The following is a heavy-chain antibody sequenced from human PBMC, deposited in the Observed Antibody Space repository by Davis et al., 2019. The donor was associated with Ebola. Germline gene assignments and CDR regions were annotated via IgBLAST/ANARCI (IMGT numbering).Heavy chain of an antibody. V-gene: IGHV3-7*01. CDR1: GFTFNTYW. Sequence: GESLKISCAATGFTFNTYWMSWLRQAPGRGLEWVANINQDGTEEYYVDSVKGRFTVSRDNSKNTLYLQMGRLRSDDTAMYYCVYQLLSVDCDWGQGTLVTVSS. CDR2: INQDGTEE. D-gene: IGHD2-2*01. CDR3: VYQLLSVDCD. J-gene: IGHJ4*02.